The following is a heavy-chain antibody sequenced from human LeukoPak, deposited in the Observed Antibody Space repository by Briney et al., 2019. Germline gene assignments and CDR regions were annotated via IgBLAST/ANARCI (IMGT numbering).Heavy chain of an antibody. Sequence: ASVKVSCKASGYTFTDYYIHWVRQAPGQGLEWMGWINPNSGDTNYAQKFQGRVTLTRDTSISTAYIELARLRSDDTAVYYCARDQTDTSAWYDEGGYYFDYWGQGTLVTVSS. CDR2: INPNSGDT. CDR1: GYTFTDYY. J-gene: IGHJ4*02. V-gene: IGHV1-2*02. D-gene: IGHD6-19*01. CDR3: ARDQTDTSAWYDEGGYYFDY.